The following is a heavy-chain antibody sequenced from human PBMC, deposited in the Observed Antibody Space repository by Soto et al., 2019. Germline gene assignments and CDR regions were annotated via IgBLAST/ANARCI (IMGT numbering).Heavy chain of an antibody. D-gene: IGHD1-1*01. J-gene: IGHJ5*02. CDR1: GFTFSSYA. Sequence: HPGGSLRLSCAASGFTFSSYAMHWVRQAPGKGLEWVAVISYDGSNKYYADSVKGRFTISRDNSKNTLYLQMNSLRAEDTAVYYCARTTRHPATKYNWFDPWFDPWGQGTLVTVSS. V-gene: IGHV3-30-3*01. CDR3: ARTTRHPATKYNWFDPWFDP. CDR2: ISYDGSNK.